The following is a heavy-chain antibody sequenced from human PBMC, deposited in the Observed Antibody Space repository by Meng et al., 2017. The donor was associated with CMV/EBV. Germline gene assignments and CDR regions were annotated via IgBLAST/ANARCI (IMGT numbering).Heavy chain of an antibody. J-gene: IGHJ4*02. Sequence: GGSLRLSCAASGFTVSSNYMSWVRQAPGKGLEWVSVIYSGGSTYYADSVKGRFTISRDNSKNTLYLQMNSLRAEDTAVYYCARARKYYYDTPGDFDHWGQGTLVTVSS. CDR2: IYSGGST. CDR1: GFTVSSNY. CDR3: ARARKYYYDTPGDFDH. V-gene: IGHV3-66*02. D-gene: IGHD3-22*01.